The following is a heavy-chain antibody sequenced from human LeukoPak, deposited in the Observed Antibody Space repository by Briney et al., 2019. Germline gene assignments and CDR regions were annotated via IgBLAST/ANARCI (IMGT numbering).Heavy chain of an antibody. CDR1: GYTFTSYD. J-gene: IGHJ4*02. Sequence: ASVKVSCKASGYTFTSYDINWVRQAPGQGLEWMGGIMPISGTANHAQKFQGRVTNTADKSTSTAYMELSSLRSEDTAVYYCARNLYGGNSWDVFDYWGQGTLVTVSS. V-gene: IGHV1-69*06. CDR3: ARNLYGGNSWDVFDY. D-gene: IGHD4-23*01. CDR2: IMPISGTA.